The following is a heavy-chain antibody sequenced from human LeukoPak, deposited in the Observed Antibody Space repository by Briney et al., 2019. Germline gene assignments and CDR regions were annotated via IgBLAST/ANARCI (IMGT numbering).Heavy chain of an antibody. CDR2: IYYSGST. CDR1: GGSISSYY. D-gene: IGHD1-26*01. CDR3: ARAPVGPSWFDP. V-gene: IGHV4-59*01. Sequence: PSETLSLTCTVSGGSISSYYWSWIRQPPGKGLEWIGYIYYSGSTNYNPSLKSRVTISVDTSKNQFSLKLSSVTAADTAVYYCARAPVGPSWFDPWGQGTLVTVSS. J-gene: IGHJ5*02.